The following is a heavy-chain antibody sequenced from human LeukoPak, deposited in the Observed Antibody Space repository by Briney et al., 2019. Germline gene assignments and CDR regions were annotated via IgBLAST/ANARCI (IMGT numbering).Heavy chain of an antibody. V-gene: IGHV4-4*07. CDR1: GGSISSYY. CDR2: IYTSGST. J-gene: IGHJ4*02. D-gene: IGHD3-22*01. CDR3: ARDRYYDSSGYLPFDY. Sequence: PSETLSLTCTVSGGSISSYYWSWTRQPAGKGLEWIGRIYTSGSTNYNPSLKSRVTMSVDTSKNQFSLKLSSVTAADTAVYYCARDRYYDSSGYLPFDYWGQGTLVTVSS.